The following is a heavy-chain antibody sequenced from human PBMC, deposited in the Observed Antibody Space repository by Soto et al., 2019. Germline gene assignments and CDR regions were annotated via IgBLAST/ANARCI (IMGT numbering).Heavy chain of an antibody. Sequence: LRLSCAASGFTFSSYGMHWVRQAPGKGLEWVAVISYDGSNKYYADSVKGRFTISRDNSKNTLYLQMNSLRAEDTAVYYCAKDATTTVTTEGYFDYWGQGTLVTVSS. V-gene: IGHV3-30*18. J-gene: IGHJ4*02. CDR2: ISYDGSNK. CDR3: AKDATTTVTTEGYFDY. CDR1: GFTFSSYG. D-gene: IGHD4-17*01.